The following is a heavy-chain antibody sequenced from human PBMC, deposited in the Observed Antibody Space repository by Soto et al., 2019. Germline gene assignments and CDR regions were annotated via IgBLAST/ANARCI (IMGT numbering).Heavy chain of an antibody. Sequence: QVQLVQSGAEVKKPGSSVKVSCKASGGTFSSYAISWVRQAPGQGLAWMGGIIPIFGTANYAQKFQGRVTITADESTSTAYMELSSLRSEDTAVYYCARDFVAADTKGSFDYWGQGTLVTVSS. CDR3: ARDFVAADTKGSFDY. V-gene: IGHV1-69*01. CDR1: GGTFSSYA. J-gene: IGHJ4*02. CDR2: IIPIFGTA. D-gene: IGHD6-13*01.